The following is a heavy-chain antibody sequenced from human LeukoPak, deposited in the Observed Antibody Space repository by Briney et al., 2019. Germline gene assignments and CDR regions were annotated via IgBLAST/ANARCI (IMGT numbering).Heavy chain of an antibody. CDR3: ARGQDNWNYENWFDP. D-gene: IGHD1-7*01. V-gene: IGHV1-8*01. CDR1: GYTFTSYD. Sequence: ASVKVSCKASGYTFTSYDINWVRQATGQGLEWMGWMNPNSGNTGYAQKFQGRVTMIRNTSISTAYMELSSLRSEDTAVYYCARGQDNWNYENWFDPWGQGTLVTVSS. CDR2: MNPNSGNT. J-gene: IGHJ5*02.